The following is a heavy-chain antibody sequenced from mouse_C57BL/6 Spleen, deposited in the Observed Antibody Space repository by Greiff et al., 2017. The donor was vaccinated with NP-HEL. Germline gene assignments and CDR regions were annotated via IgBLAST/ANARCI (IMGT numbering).Heavy chain of an antibody. J-gene: IGHJ1*03. CDR2: IYPRDGST. CDR3: AKGGYYGSRDFDV. D-gene: IGHD1-1*01. V-gene: IGHV1-85*01. CDR1: GYTFTSYD. Sequence: QVHVKQSGPELVKPGASVKLSCKASGYTFTSYDINWVKQRPGQGLEWIGWIYPRDGSTKYNEKFKGKATLTVDTSSSTAYMELHSLTSEDSAVYFCAKGGYYGSRDFDVWGTGTTVTVSS.